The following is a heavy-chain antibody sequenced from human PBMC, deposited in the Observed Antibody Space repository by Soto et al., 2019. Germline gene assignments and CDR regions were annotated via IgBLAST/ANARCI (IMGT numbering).Heavy chain of an antibody. CDR1: GFTFNSYA. CDR3: AKGLAPKGFDY. CDR2: LSGGGGST. V-gene: IGHV3-23*01. J-gene: IGHJ4*02. Sequence: EVQLLESGGGLVQPGGSLRLFCAASGFTFNSYAMSRVRQAPGKGLEWVSALSGGGGSTYYADSVKGRFTISRDNSKNTLYLQMNSLRAEDTAVYYCAKGLAPKGFDYWGQGTLVTVSS.